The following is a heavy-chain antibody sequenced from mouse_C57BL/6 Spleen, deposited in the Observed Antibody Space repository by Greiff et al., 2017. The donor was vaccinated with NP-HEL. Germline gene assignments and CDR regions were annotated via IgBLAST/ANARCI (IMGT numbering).Heavy chain of an antibody. Sequence: VQLQQPGAELVMPGASVKLSCKASGYTFTSYWMHWVKQRPGQGLEWIGEIDPSDSYTNYNQKFKGKSTLTVDKSSSTAYMLLSSLTSEDSAVYYCARRGDSSGYVDYWGQGTTLTVSS. CDR3: ARRGDSSGYVDY. J-gene: IGHJ2*01. D-gene: IGHD3-2*02. V-gene: IGHV1-69*01. CDR2: IDPSDSYT. CDR1: GYTFTSYW.